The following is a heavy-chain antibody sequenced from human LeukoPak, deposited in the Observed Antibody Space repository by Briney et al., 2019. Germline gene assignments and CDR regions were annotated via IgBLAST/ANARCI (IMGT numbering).Heavy chain of an antibody. CDR3: ATSTIRLGY. CDR2: IYYSGST. V-gene: IGHV4-39*07. D-gene: IGHD2-2*01. J-gene: IGHJ4*02. CDR1: GFTFSSYW. Sequence: PWGSLRLSCAASGFTFSSYWMSWIRQPPGKGLEWIGTIYYSGSTYYNLSLKSRVTISVDTSKNQFSLKLSSVTAADTAVYYCATSTIRLGYWGQGTLVTVSS.